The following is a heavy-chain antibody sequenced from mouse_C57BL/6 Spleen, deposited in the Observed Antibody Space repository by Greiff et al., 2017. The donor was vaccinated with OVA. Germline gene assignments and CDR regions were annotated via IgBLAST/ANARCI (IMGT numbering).Heavy chain of an antibody. CDR3: AREGRDYYSNPFDY. Sequence: VQLQQSGAELVRPGSSVKLSCKASGYTFTSYWMHWVKQRPIQGLEWIGNIDPSDSETHYNQKFKDKATLTVDKSSSTAYMQLSSLTSEDSAVYYCAREGRDYYSNPFDYWGQGTTLTVSS. V-gene: IGHV1-52*01. CDR2: IDPSDSET. D-gene: IGHD2-5*01. CDR1: GYTFTSYW. J-gene: IGHJ2*01.